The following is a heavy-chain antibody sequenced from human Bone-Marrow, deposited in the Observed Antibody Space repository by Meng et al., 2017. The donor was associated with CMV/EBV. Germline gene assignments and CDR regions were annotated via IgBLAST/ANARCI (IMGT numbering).Heavy chain of an antibody. CDR2: ISSTRNYI. J-gene: IGHJ5*02. D-gene: IGHD3-10*01. CDR3: ARSPPSYYTIDL. V-gene: IGHV3-21*01. CDR1: GFTFSTYS. Sequence: GESLKISCAAFGFTFSTYSMCWVRQAPGKGLEWGSSISSTRNYIFYADSLKGRFTISRDTVKNSLSLLLNSLRAEDTADYYCARSPPSYYTIDLWGQGTLVTVSS.